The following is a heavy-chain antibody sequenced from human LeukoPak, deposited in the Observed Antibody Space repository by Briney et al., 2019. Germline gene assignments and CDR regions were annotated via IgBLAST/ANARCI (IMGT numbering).Heavy chain of an antibody. CDR2: INTYNDNT. Sequence: ASVTVSCKASGYIFTSYGISWVRQAPGQGLEWMGWINTYNDNTNYVQNLQGRVTMTTDTSTSTAYMELRSLRSDDTAVYYCARGSDYGDYGDYWGQGTLVTVSS. V-gene: IGHV1-18*01. CDR3: ARGSDYGDYGDY. J-gene: IGHJ4*02. D-gene: IGHD4-17*01. CDR1: GYIFTSYG.